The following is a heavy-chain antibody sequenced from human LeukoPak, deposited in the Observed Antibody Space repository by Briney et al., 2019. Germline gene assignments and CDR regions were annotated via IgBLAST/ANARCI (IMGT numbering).Heavy chain of an antibody. CDR3: AKGHRAGQPYYENTGSGFDY. Sequence: GGSLRLSCAVSGFTFRTYVMSWVRQAPGMGLEWVSTISGGGGKTYYSDAVKGRVTISRDNSNNTVYLKMNSLRAEDTAIYYCAKGHRAGQPYYENTGSGFDYWGQGILVTASS. CDR1: GFTFRTYV. D-gene: IGHD3-22*01. V-gene: IGHV3-23*01. CDR2: ISGGGGKT. J-gene: IGHJ4*02.